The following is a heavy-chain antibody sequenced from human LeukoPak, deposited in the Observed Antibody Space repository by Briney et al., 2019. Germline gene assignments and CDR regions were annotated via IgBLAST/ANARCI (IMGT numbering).Heavy chain of an antibody. CDR1: GYTFTSYD. V-gene: IGHV1-8*01. Sequence: ASVEVSCKASGYTFTSYDINWVRQATGQGLEWMGWMNPNSGNTGYARKFQGRVSMTRNTSISTAYMELSSLRSEDTAVYYCARFGRTVAGASVYYYYMDVWGKGTTVTVSS. J-gene: IGHJ6*03. CDR3: ARFGRTVAGASVYYYYMDV. CDR2: MNPNSGNT. D-gene: IGHD6-19*01.